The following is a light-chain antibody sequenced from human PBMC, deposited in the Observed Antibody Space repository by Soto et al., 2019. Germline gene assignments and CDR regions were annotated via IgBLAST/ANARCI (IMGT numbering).Light chain of an antibody. V-gene: IGKV3-20*01. J-gene: IGKJ5*01. CDR3: QQYAVSPIT. CDR1: QTVSKNY. Sequence: EFVLTQSPVTLSLSPGEGATLSCRASQTVSKNYLAWYQQKAGQAPRLVIYAASTRATGIPDRFSGSGSGTDFTLTISRLEPEDFAVFYCQQYAVSPITFGQGTRLEIK. CDR2: AAS.